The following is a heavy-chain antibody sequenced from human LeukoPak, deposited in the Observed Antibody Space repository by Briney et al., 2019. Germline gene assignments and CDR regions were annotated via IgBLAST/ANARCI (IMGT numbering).Heavy chain of an antibody. V-gene: IGHV3-7*01. CDR2: IKQDGSEK. CDR1: GFTFSSYW. J-gene: IGHJ6*03. CDR3: ARDGKSSSSNYYYYYMDV. Sequence: PGGSLRLSCAASGFTFSSYWMSWVRQAPGKGLEWVANIKQDGSEKYYVDSVKGRFTISRDNAKNSLYLQMNSLRAEDTAVYYCARDGKSSSSNYYYYYMDVWGKGTTVTVSS. D-gene: IGHD6-13*01.